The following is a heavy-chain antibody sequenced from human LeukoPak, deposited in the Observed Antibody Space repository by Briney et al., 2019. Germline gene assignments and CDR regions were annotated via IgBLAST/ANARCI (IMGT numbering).Heavy chain of an antibody. CDR3: ARGDSSMPGIFDY. Sequence: PSETLSLTCTAPVYSISSGYYCRLPRPPPRGALARIGSIYHSGSTYYNPSLKSRVTISVDTSKNQFSLKLCSLTAADTAVYYCARGDSSMPGIFDYWGQGTLVTVSS. CDR1: VYSISSGYY. D-gene: IGHD3-22*01. V-gene: IGHV4-38-2*02. CDR2: IYHSGST. J-gene: IGHJ4*02.